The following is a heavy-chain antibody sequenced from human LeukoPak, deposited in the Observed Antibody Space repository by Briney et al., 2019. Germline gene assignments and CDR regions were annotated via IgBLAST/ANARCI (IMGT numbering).Heavy chain of an antibody. CDR2: ISAYNGNT. J-gene: IGHJ5*02. Sequence: ASVKVSCKASGYTFTSYGISWVRQAPGQGLEWMGWISAYNGNTNYAQKLQGRVTMTTDTSTSTAYMELRSLRSDDTAVYYCVRDPSPERWFGELLSTPTNWFDPWGQGTLVTVSS. CDR1: GYTFTSYG. V-gene: IGHV1-18*04. CDR3: VRDPSPERWFGELLSTPTNWFDP. D-gene: IGHD3-10*01.